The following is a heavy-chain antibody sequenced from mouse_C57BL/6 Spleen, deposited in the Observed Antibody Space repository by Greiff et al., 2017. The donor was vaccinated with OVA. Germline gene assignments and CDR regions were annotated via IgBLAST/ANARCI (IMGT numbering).Heavy chain of an antibody. CDR2: IRSKSNNYAT. Sequence: EVQRVESGGGLVQPKGSLKLSCAASGFSFNTYAMNWVRQAPGKGLEWVARIRSKSNNYATYYADSVKDRFTISRDDSESMLYLQMNNLKTEDTAMYYCVRQDDYDGRGYYFDYWGQGTTLTVSS. V-gene: IGHV10-1*01. J-gene: IGHJ2*01. CDR3: VRQDDYDGRGYYFDY. CDR1: GFSFNTYA. D-gene: IGHD2-4*01.